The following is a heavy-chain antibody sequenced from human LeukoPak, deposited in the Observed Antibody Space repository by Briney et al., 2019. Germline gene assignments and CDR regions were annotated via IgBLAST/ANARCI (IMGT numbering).Heavy chain of an antibody. D-gene: IGHD1-26*01. J-gene: IGHJ4*02. CDR2: ISYDGSNK. CDR3: AKEQYSGSPPVDY. CDR1: RFMFSNYW. Sequence: PGGSLRLSCAASRFMFSNYWMSWVRQAPGKGLEWVAVISYDGSNKYYADSVKGRFTISRDNSKNTLYLQMNSLRAEDTAVYYCAKEQYSGSPPVDYWGQGTLVTVSS. V-gene: IGHV3-30*18.